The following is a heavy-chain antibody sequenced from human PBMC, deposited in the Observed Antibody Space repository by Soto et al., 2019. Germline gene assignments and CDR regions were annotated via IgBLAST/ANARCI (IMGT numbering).Heavy chain of an antibody. CDR2: IGGGGAT. D-gene: IGHD3-22*01. CDR1: GFTFSTYV. Sequence: EVQLLDSGGGLVQPGGSLRLSCAASGFTFSTYVMSWVRQAPGKGLEWVSSIGGGGATFYADSVKGRFTISRDNSKNTMYLQMNSLRDDDMGIYYCAKRYDSSGYGAFDIWGQGTMVTVSS. J-gene: IGHJ3*02. V-gene: IGHV3-23*01. CDR3: AKRYDSSGYGAFDI.